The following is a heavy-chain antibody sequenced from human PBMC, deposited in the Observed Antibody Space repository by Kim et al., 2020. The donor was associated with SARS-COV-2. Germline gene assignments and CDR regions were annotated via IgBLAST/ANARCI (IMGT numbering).Heavy chain of an antibody. Sequence: QGRVTITADESTSTAYMELSSLRSEDTAVYYCARPPLPHAVAGIPRYFQHWGQGTLVTVSS. D-gene: IGHD6-19*01. CDR3: ARPPLPHAVAGIPRYFQH. J-gene: IGHJ1*01. V-gene: IGHV1-69*01.